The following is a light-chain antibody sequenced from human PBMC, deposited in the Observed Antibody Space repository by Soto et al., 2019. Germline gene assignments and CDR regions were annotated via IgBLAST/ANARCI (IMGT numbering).Light chain of an antibody. V-gene: IGKV3-20*01. CDR3: QQYGSSPWT. J-gene: IGKJ1*01. Sequence: EIVLTQSPGTLSLSPGERATLSCRASQSVSSSYLAWYQQKPGQAPRLLIYGASSRATGIPYRFSGSGSGTDFTLTISRLEPEDFAVYYCQQYGSSPWTFGHGTKVEIK. CDR1: QSVSSSY. CDR2: GAS.